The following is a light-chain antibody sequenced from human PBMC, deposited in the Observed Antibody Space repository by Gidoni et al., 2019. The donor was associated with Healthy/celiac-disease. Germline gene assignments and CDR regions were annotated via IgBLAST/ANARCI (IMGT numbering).Light chain of an antibody. J-gene: IGLJ3*02. CDR3: SSYAGSNNLGV. CDR1: ISHVGGYNY. V-gene: IGLV2-8*01. Sequence: QSGLTQPPSPARPPGQSVTISCTGTISHVGGYNYVSWYQQHPGKAPKLMIYEVSKRPSGVPDRFSGSKSGNTASLTVSGLQAEDEADYYCSSYAGSNNLGVFGGGTKLTVL. CDR2: EVS.